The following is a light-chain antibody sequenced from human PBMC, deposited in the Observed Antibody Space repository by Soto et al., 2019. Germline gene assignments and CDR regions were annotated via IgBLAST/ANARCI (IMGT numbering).Light chain of an antibody. CDR3: QQLNGYQLP. CDR2: SAS. Sequence: DIQLTQSPSFLSASVGDTVTITCRASQGMSTYLAWYQQKPGKVPKLLIRSASTLQSGVPPRFSGGGSGTEFTLTISTLQPDDSGIYYCQQLNGYQLPFSGGTNVEIK. CDR1: QGMSTY. J-gene: IGKJ4*01. V-gene: IGKV1-9*01.